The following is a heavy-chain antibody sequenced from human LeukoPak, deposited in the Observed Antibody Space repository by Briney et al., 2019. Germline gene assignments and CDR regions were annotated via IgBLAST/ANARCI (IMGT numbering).Heavy chain of an antibody. Sequence: PGGSLRLSCAASGFTFSSYGMHWVRQAPGKGLEWVAFIRYDGSNKYYADSVKGRFTISRDNSKNTLYLQMNSLRAEDTAVYYCASLLDKDYYDTYYFDYWGQGTLVTVSS. J-gene: IGHJ4*02. V-gene: IGHV3-30*02. D-gene: IGHD3-22*01. CDR2: IRYDGSNK. CDR1: GFTFSSYG. CDR3: ASLLDKDYYDTYYFDY.